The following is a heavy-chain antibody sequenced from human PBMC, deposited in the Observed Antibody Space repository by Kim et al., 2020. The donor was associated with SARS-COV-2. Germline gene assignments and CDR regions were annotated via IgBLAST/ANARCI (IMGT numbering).Heavy chain of an antibody. CDR1: GGSISSGDYY. Sequence: SETLSLTCTVSGGSISSGDYYWSWIRQPPGKGLEWIGYIYYSGRTYYNPSLKSRVTISVDTSKNQFSLKLSSVTAADTAVYYCARWAAAGNGTAWYWFDPWGQGTLVTVSS. V-gene: IGHV4-30-4*01. J-gene: IGHJ5*02. CDR2: IYYSGRT. D-gene: IGHD6-13*01. CDR3: ARWAAAGNGTAWYWFDP.